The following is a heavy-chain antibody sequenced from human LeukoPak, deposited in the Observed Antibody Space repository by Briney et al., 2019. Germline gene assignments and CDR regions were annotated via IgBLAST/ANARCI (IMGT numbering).Heavy chain of an antibody. CDR3: ARDLKAAADYYFDY. J-gene: IGHJ4*02. Sequence: GGSLRLSCAASGFIFSSNAMHWVRQAPGEGLEWVAVISTDGRDKHHADSVKGRFTISRDNSKNTLFLQMNSLRVEDTAIYYCARDLKAAADYYFDYWGQGTLATVSS. CDR2: ISTDGRDK. D-gene: IGHD6-13*01. V-gene: IGHV3-30*16. CDR1: GFIFSSNA.